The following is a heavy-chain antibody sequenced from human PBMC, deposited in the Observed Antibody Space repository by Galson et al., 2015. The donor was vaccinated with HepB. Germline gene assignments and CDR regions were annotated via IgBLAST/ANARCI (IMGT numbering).Heavy chain of an antibody. Sequence: SLRLSCAASGFTFSSYSMNWVRQAPGKGLEWVSSISSSSIYIYYADSVKGRFTISRDNAKNSLYLQMNSLRAEDTAVYYCATLGGSANWFDPWGQGTLVTVSS. V-gene: IGHV3-21*01. CDR2: ISSSSIYI. CDR3: ATLGGSANWFDP. D-gene: IGHD6-19*01. CDR1: GFTFSSYS. J-gene: IGHJ5*02.